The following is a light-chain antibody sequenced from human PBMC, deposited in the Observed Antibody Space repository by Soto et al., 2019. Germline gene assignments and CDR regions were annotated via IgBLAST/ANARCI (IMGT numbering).Light chain of an antibody. V-gene: IGLV2-14*01. CDR3: SSYTRSSTQV. J-gene: IGLJ1*01. Sequence: QSALAQPASVSGSPGQSITISCAGTSSDVGAYNYVSWYQLHPGKAPKLIISEVTNRPSGVSSRFSGSKSANTASLTISGLRAEDEADYYCSSYTRSSTQVFGTGTKV. CDR1: SSDVGAYNY. CDR2: EVT.